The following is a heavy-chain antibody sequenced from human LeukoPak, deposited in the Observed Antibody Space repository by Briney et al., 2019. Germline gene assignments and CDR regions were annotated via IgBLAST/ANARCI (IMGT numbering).Heavy chain of an antibody. Sequence: ASVKVSCKASGYTFTSYGISWVRQAPGQGLEWMGWIKVYNGNTNYVQKVQGRVTMTTDTSTSTAYMELRSLRSDDTAVYYCARDRVTGPIDYWGQGTLVIVSS. CDR3: ARDRVTGPIDY. J-gene: IGHJ4*02. V-gene: IGHV1-18*01. CDR2: IKVYNGNT. CDR1: GYTFTSYG. D-gene: IGHD3-10*01.